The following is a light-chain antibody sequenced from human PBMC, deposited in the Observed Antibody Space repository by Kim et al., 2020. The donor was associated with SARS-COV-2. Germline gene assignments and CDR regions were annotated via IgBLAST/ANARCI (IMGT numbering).Light chain of an antibody. J-gene: IGKJ1*01. CDR2: AAS. CDR3: EQSYSTPWT. V-gene: IGKV1-39*01. CDR1: QSNRRS. Sequence: VHGGDRVTTTCRGSQSNRRSLNLYKQKPGKAPKRLIYAASSLQSGGPSRFSGGGDGTEFSLTISRPQPEDFATHFCEQSYSTPWTFGQETKVEIK.